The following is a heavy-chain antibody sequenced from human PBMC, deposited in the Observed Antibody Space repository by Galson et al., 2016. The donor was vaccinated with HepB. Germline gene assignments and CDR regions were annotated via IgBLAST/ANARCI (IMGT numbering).Heavy chain of an antibody. CDR2: IRRNAYGGTT. V-gene: IGHV3-49*04. D-gene: IGHD6-19*01. CDR3: TRHIAVAGHDALDF. CDR1: GFTFGDYA. Sequence: SLRLSCATYGFTFGDYAMSWVRQAPGKGLEWVGFIRRNAYGGTTEYAAAAKGRFTISRDDSKSIAYLQMNSLKTEDTAVYYCTRHIAVAGHDALDFWGHGTLVTVSS. J-gene: IGHJ3*01.